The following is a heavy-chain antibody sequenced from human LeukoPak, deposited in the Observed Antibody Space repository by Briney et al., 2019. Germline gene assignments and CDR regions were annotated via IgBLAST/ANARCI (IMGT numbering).Heavy chain of an antibody. CDR2: IWYDGSNK. J-gene: IGHJ5*02. CDR3: ARLGGSYPSHWFDP. D-gene: IGHD1-26*01. CDR1: GFAFGSYG. V-gene: IGHV3-33*01. Sequence: PGRSLRLSCAASGFAFGSYGMHWVRQAPGKGLEWVAVIWYDGSNKYYADSVKGRFTISRDNSKNTLYLQMNSLRAEDTAVYYCARLGGSYPSHWFDPWGQGTLVTVSS.